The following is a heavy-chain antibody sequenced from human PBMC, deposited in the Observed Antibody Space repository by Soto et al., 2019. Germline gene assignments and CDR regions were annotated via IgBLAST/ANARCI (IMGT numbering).Heavy chain of an antibody. CDR1: GFIFSNFG. Sequence: PGGSLRLSCAASGFIFSNFGMHWVRQAPGKGLEWVALISSDGNNKYYADSVKGRFTISRDNSKNTLYLQMTSLRADDTAVYYCARHFRSYSGGYHWFGPWGQGTLVTVSS. CDR2: ISSDGNNK. J-gene: IGHJ5*02. V-gene: IGHV3-30*03. CDR3: ARHFRSYSGGYHWFGP. D-gene: IGHD3-22*01.